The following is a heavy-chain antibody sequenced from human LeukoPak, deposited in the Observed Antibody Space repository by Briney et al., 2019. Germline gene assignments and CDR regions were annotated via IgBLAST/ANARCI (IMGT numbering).Heavy chain of an antibody. V-gene: IGHV6-1*01. Sequence: SQTLSLTCGISGDSVSSNSAAWIWIRQSPSRGLEWLARTYYRSKWYNDYVVSVQSRITINSDTSRNQFSLQLNSVTPEDTAVYYCVRTLGYGIDVWGRGTAVTVSS. CDR1: GDSVSSNSAA. CDR3: VRTLGYGIDV. CDR2: TYYRSKWYN. D-gene: IGHD7-27*01. J-gene: IGHJ6*02.